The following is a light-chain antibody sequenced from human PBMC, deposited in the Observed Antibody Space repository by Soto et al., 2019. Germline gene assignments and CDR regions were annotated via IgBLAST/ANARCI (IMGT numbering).Light chain of an antibody. J-gene: IGLJ1*01. V-gene: IGLV1-44*01. CDR3: AAWDDSLSGFYV. CDR1: SSNIRSET. Sequence: QSVLTQPPSASGTPGQRVTISCFGSSSNIRSETVHWYQQVPGTAPKLLIYSTNQRPSGVPDRFSGSTSGTSASLAISGVQSEDEADYYCAAWDDSLSGFYVFGTGTKVTVL. CDR2: STN.